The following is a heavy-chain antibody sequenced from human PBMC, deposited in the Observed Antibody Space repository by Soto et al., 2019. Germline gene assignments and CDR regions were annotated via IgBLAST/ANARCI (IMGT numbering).Heavy chain of an antibody. CDR2: IIPIVGTG. CDR1: GGSFSSYA. J-gene: IGHJ6*02. CDR3: ARDLRAAGRPGMDV. V-gene: IGHV1-69*01. Sequence: QVQLVQSGAEVKKPGSSVKVSCKASGGSFSSYAISWVRQAPGQGLEWMGGIIPIVGTGNYAQNFQGRVTITADDSTRTAYMELSSLRSEDTAMYYCARDLRAAGRPGMDVWGQGTTVTVSS. D-gene: IGHD6-13*01.